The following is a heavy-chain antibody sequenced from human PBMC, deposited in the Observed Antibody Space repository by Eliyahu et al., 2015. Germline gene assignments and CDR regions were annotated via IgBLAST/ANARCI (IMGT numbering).Heavy chain of an antibody. CDR3: ARDTRYGEAAFDI. CDR1: GGSISSGGYY. V-gene: IGHV4-31*03. J-gene: IGHJ3*02. D-gene: IGHD4-17*01. CDR2: IYYSGST. Sequence: QLQESGPGLVKPSQTLSLTCTVSGGSISSGGYYWSWIRQHPGKGLEWIGYIYYSGSTYYNPSLKSRVTISVDTSKNQFSLKLSSVTAADTAVYYCARDTRYGEAAFDIWGQGTMVTVSS.